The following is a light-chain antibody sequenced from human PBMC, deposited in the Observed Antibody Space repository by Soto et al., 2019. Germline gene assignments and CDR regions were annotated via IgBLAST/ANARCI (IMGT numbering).Light chain of an antibody. Sequence: IVMTHSPANLSVSPGERAILSCRASQSISINLAWYQQKPGQAPRLLIYAASNRATGVPARFSGSWSGTEFTLTISSLQSEDFEVYYCQQYNKWITSGQGARMEIK. J-gene: IGKJ5*01. CDR1: QSISIN. CDR2: AAS. V-gene: IGKV3-15*01. CDR3: QQYNKWIT.